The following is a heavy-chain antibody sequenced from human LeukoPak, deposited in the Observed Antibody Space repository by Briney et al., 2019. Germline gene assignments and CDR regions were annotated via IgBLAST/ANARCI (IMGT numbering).Heavy chain of an antibody. CDR2: IAGSSNTI. CDR3: VRDSFDSSGYYLRAFDI. CDR1: GFSFSTYN. Sequence: GGSLRLSCAASGFSFSTYNMNWVRQAPGKGLEWVSYIAGSSNTIYYADSVKGRFTICRDNAKRTLYLQMSSLRAEDTAVFFCVRDSFDSSGYYLRAFDIWGQGTMVTVSS. V-gene: IGHV3-48*01. J-gene: IGHJ3*02. D-gene: IGHD3-22*01.